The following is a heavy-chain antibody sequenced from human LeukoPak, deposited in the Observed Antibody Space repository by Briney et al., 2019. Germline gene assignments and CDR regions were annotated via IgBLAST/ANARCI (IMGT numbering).Heavy chain of an antibody. Sequence: GQPMHSSCKGSAYSFTCYCTGGVRYMPPKGLEWIGIVYPGNSDTRYSPCLAGQVTISADKYHRTGYLQWSSLNASDTAMYYCARHLDHYDSSGYHDYFDYWGQGTLVTVSS. CDR3: ARHLDHYDSSGYHDYFDY. CDR2: VYPGNSDT. V-gene: IGHV5-51*01. D-gene: IGHD3-22*01. CDR1: AYSFTCYC. J-gene: IGHJ4*02.